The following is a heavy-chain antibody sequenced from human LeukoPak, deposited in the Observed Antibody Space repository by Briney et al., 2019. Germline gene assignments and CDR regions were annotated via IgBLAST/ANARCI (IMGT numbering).Heavy chain of an antibody. Sequence: GGSLRLSCAASGFTFSSYAMSWVRQAPGKGLEWVSGISGSGDSTYYTDSVKGRFTISRDNSKNTLYLQMNSPRAEDTAVYYCAKRVVIAATTYYFDYWGQGTLVTVSS. CDR3: AKRVVIAATTYYFDY. J-gene: IGHJ4*02. V-gene: IGHV3-23*01. CDR1: GFTFSSYA. CDR2: ISGSGDST. D-gene: IGHD2-15*01.